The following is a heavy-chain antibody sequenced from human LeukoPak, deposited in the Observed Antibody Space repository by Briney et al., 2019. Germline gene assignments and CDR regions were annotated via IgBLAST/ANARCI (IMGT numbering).Heavy chain of an antibody. V-gene: IGHV3-73*01. Sequence: GGSLRLSCVASGFTFSNYWMHWVRQASGKGLEWVGRIRSTANGYATAYAASVKGRFTISRDDSKNTAYLQMDSLKTEDTAVYYCTGNYYGSGSYADFDYWGQGTLVTVSS. CDR1: GFTFSNYW. CDR2: IRSTANGYAT. CDR3: TGNYYGSGSYADFDY. D-gene: IGHD3-10*01. J-gene: IGHJ4*02.